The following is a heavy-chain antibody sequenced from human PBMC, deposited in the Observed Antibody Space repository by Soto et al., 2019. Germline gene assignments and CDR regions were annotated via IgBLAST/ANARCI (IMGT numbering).Heavy chain of an antibody. CDR3: ACLRGKRGSPIDY. CDR1: GDSTSNYY. Sequence: LSLTCIISGDSTSNYYWSWIRQSPGKGLEWIGYISYSGNTNYNPSLKSRVTISVDTSKDQLSLKVTSVTAADTAMYYCACLRGKRGSPIDYRGKGTQVTVSS. CDR2: ISYSGNT. V-gene: IGHV4-59*01. J-gene: IGHJ4*02. D-gene: IGHD2-15*01.